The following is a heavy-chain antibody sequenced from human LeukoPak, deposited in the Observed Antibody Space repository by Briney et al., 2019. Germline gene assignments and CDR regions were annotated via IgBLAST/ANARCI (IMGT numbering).Heavy chain of an antibody. V-gene: IGHV7-4-1*02. Sequence: GASVKVSCKASGYTFTSYAMDWVRQAPGQGLEWMGWINTNTGNPTYAQDFTGRFVFSLDTSVNTAYLQISSLKAEDTAVYYCAREVVATGCWGQGTQVTDSS. CDR2: INTNTGNP. D-gene: IGHD3-22*01. J-gene: IGHJ4*02. CDR1: GYTFTSYA. CDR3: AREVVATGC.